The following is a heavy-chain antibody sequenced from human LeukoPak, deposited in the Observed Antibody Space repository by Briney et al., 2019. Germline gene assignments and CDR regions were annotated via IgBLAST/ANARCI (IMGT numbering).Heavy chain of an antibody. V-gene: IGHV3-48*02. D-gene: IGHD2-15*01. CDR2: ISSSSSTI. J-gene: IGHJ4*02. Sequence: GGSLRLSCTASGFNFSIYSMNWVRQAPGKGLEWVSYISSSSSTIYYADSMKGRFTISRDNAKNSLYLQVNRLRDEDTAVYYCARAEGPSCFDYWGQGTLVTVSS. CDR3: ARAEGPSCFDY. CDR1: GFNFSIYS.